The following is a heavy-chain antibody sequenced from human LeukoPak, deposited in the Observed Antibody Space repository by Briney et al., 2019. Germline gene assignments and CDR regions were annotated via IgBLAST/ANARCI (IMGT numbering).Heavy chain of an antibody. V-gene: IGHV5-51*01. CDR2: IYPGDSDT. CDR1: GYIFTNYW. D-gene: IGHD3-9*01. J-gene: IGHJ4*02. Sequence: GESLKISCKGSGYIFTNYWIGWVRQMPGKGLEWMGIIYPGDSDTRYSPSFQGQVTISADKSISTAYLQWSSLKASDTAMYYCARRRGILAYYFDYWGQGTLVTVSS. CDR3: ARRRGILAYYFDY.